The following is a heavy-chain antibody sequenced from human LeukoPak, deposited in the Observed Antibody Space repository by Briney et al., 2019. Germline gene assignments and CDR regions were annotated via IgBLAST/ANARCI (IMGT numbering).Heavy chain of an antibody. CDR1: GGSMSGAY. CDR3: ARREGTVTTFGGWLFDAFDI. J-gene: IGHJ3*02. Sequence: SETLSLTCTVSGGSMSGAYWSWIRQPPGKGLEWIGYVFFTGNTNYNPSLGSRLTISVDTSRSQFSLKLNSVTASDTAVYYCARREGTVTTFGGWLFDAFDIWGQGTMVTVSS. CDR2: VFFTGNT. V-gene: IGHV4-59*08. D-gene: IGHD4-17*01.